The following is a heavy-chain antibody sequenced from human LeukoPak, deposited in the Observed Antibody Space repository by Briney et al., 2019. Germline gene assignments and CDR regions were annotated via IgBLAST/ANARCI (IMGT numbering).Heavy chain of an antibody. D-gene: IGHD1-26*01. CDR2: IYYSGST. Sequence: SQTLSLTCTVSGGSISSGDYYWSWIRQPPGKGLEWIGYIYYSGSTYYNPSLKSRVTISVDTSKNQFSLKLSSVTAADTAVYYCASLGSGSYHFDYWGQGTLVTVSS. CDR3: ASLGSGSYHFDY. V-gene: IGHV4-30-4*08. CDR1: GGSISSGDYY. J-gene: IGHJ4*02.